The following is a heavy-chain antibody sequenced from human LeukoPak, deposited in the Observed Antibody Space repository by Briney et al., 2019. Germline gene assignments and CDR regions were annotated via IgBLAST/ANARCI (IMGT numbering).Heavy chain of an antibody. CDR2: IYHSGST. J-gene: IGHJ4*02. CDR1: GGSISSGGYY. V-gene: IGHV4-30-2*01. D-gene: IGHD6-6*01. Sequence: SETLSLTCTVSGGSISSGGYYWSRIRQPPGRGLEWIGYIYHSGSTYYNPSLKSRVTISVDGSKNQFSLKLSSVTAADTAVYYCARVGAARSFDYWGQGTLVTVSS. CDR3: ARVGAARSFDY.